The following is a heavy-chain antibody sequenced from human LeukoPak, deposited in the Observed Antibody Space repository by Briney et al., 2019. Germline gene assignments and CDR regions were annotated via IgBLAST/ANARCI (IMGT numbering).Heavy chain of an antibody. J-gene: IGHJ4*02. CDR3: ARDGVAGGFDY. CDR2: IKEDGSEK. V-gene: IGHV3-7*01. D-gene: IGHD6-19*01. CDR1: GFTFSNYW. Sequence: GESLRLSCAASGFTFSNYWMTWVRQAPGKGLEWVANIKEDGSEKSYVDSVKGRFTISRDDAKNLVFLQVNSLRVEDTAVYYCARDGVAGGFDYWGQGILVTVSS.